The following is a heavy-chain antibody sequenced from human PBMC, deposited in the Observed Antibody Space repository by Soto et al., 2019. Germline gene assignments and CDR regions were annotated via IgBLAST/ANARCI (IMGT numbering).Heavy chain of an antibody. Sequence: GSLRLSCAASGFTISTYAMTWVRHSPGKGLECVSGVTGSGGQIHYADSVKGRFTISKDNSKNTLYLQMSSLREEDTALYYCAKDAVYKDGLWLMDSWGQGTLVTVSS. D-gene: IGHD2-21*01. CDR2: VTGSGGQI. CDR1: GFTISTYA. V-gene: IGHV3-23*01. CDR3: AKDAVYKDGLWLMDS. J-gene: IGHJ5*02.